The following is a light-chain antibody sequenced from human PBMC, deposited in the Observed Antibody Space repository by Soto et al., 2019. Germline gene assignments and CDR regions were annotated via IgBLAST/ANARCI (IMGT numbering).Light chain of an antibody. Sequence: DTVLTHTPAALSLSPAKRATLSCRASQRVRSSHVAWYEQMPGQAPRLLIYGPANRATGIPDRFSGRGSGTDFTLTISRLEAEDFAVYYCEQYSSSPLTFGGGTNVDIK. CDR3: EQYSSSPLT. CDR2: GPA. J-gene: IGKJ4*01. V-gene: IGKV3-20*01. CDR1: QRVRSSH.